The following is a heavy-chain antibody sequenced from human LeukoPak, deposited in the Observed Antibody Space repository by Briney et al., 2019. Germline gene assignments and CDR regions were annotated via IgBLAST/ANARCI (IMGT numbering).Heavy chain of an antibody. Sequence: GGSLRLSCAASGFTFSSYAMSWVRQAPGKGLEWVSAISGSGGSTYYADSVKGRFTISRDNSKNTLYLQMNSLRAEDTAVYYCARRGPESGSSRGWYFDLWGRGTPVTVSS. CDR1: GFTFSSYA. CDR3: ARRGPESGSSRGWYFDL. CDR2: ISGSGGST. D-gene: IGHD5-12*01. V-gene: IGHV3-23*01. J-gene: IGHJ2*01.